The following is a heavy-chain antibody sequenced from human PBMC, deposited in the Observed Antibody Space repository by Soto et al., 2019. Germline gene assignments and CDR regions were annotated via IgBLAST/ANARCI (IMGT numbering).Heavy chain of an antibody. D-gene: IGHD4-4*01. CDR2: IKPDESEK. CDR3: VRGGSNYAS. Sequence: EVHLVESRGGLVQPGGSLRLSCTASGFTFSDSWMTWVRQAPGKGLEWVARIKPDESEKKYADSVKGRFSISRDNAKNSMYLQMDSLRGEDTAVYYCVRGGSNYASWGQGTLVTVSS. CDR1: GFTFSDSW. J-gene: IGHJ5*02. V-gene: IGHV3-7*01.